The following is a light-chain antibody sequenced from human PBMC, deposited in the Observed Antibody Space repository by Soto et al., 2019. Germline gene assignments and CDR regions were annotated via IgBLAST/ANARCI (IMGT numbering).Light chain of an antibody. CDR1: QSVGID. CDR3: QQCNDWPLT. Sequence: EIVMTQSPATLSVSPGERATLSCRASQSVGIDLAWFQQEPGQAPRLLIYGASIRATGIPARFSGSGSGTEFTLTISSLQSEDFAVYYCQQCNDWPLTFGGGTKVEIK. CDR2: GAS. J-gene: IGKJ4*01. V-gene: IGKV3-15*01.